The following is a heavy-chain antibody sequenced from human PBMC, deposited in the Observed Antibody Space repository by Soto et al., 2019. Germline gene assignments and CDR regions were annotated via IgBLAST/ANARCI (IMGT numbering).Heavy chain of an antibody. CDR3: ARSRLYYDFWSGYQDYYGMDV. CDR2: INPSGGST. Sequence: ASVKVSCKASGYTFTSYYMHWVRQAPGQGLEWMGIINPSGGSTSYAQKFQGRVTMTRDTSTSTVYMELSSLRSEDTAVYYCARSRLYYDFWSGYQDYYGMDVWGQGTTVTVSS. D-gene: IGHD3-3*01. V-gene: IGHV1-46*01. J-gene: IGHJ6*02. CDR1: GYTFTSYY.